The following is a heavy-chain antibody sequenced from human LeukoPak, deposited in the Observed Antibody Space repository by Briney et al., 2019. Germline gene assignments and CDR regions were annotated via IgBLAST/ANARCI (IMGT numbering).Heavy chain of an antibody. CDR2: MNITGSS. V-gene: IGHV3-48*03. D-gene: IGHD6-13*01. CDR1: GFTFSSYE. J-gene: IGHJ4*02. Sequence: GGSLRPSCAASGFTFSSYEMNWVRQAPGKGLEWVSYMNITGSSDYADSVKGRFTISRDNAKNSLYLQMNSLRGEDTAVYYCAREKQQLEDYFDYWGQGTLVTVSS. CDR3: AREKQQLEDYFDY.